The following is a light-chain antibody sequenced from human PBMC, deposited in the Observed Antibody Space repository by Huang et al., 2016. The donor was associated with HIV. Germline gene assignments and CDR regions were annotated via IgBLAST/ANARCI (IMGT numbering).Light chain of an antibody. CDR1: QDISSA. CDR2: DAS. CDR3: QQFDNFLLT. Sequence: AIQLTQSPSSLSASVGDRFTITCRASQDISSALAWYQQKPGKSPKLLIYDASTLESGVPSRFSGSGSGTDFTLTISSLQPEDFATYYCQQFDNFLLTFGGGTKVEIE. V-gene: IGKV1D-13*01. J-gene: IGKJ4*01.